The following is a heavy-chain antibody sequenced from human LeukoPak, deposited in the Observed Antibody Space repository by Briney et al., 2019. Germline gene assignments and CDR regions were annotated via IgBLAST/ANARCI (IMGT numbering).Heavy chain of an antibody. CDR2: IYYSGTT. CDR1: GGSISSGDYY. D-gene: IGHD3-22*01. Sequence: PSETLSLTCTVSGGSISSGDYYWSWIRQPPGKGLEWIGYIYYSGTTYYNPSLRSRITISADTSNNQFSLQLSSVSAADTAVYYCARAKRYYDSSGYSNLYYFDYWGQGTLVTVSS. J-gene: IGHJ4*02. V-gene: IGHV4-30-4*01. CDR3: ARAKRYYDSSGYSNLYYFDY.